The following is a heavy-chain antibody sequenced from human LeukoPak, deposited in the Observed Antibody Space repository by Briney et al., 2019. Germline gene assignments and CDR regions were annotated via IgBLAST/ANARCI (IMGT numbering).Heavy chain of an antibody. CDR3: ARNSWFGELNYYYGMDV. V-gene: IGHV4-61*01. CDR2: IYYSGST. CDR1: GGSVSSGSYY. Sequence: SETLSLTCTVSGGSVSSGSYYWSWIRQPPGKGLKWIGYIYYSGSTNYNPSLKSRVTISVDTSKNQFSLKLSSVTAADTAVYYCARNSWFGELNYYYGMDVWGKGTTVTVSS. D-gene: IGHD3-10*01. J-gene: IGHJ6*04.